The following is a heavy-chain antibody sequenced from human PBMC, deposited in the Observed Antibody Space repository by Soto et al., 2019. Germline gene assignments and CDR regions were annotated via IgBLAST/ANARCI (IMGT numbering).Heavy chain of an antibody. CDR3: ARSIVVVTALDY. Sequence: GVSLRLSCAASGCTFSVYSMNWIRQAPGKGLQWVSYMTSDMRTIHYADSVKGRFTISRDNAKNLVYLQMTSLRDEDTAVYYCARSIVVVTALDYWGLGTLVTVSS. CDR2: MTSDMRTI. J-gene: IGHJ4*01. V-gene: IGHV3-48*02. CDR1: GCTFSVYS. D-gene: IGHD2-21*02.